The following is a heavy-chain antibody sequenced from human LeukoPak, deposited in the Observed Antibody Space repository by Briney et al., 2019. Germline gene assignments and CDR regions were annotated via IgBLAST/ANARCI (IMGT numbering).Heavy chain of an antibody. J-gene: IGHJ4*02. V-gene: IGHV3-11*01. CDR3: ARADGSLRYFDWLLSTLFDY. CDR2: ISSSGSTI. D-gene: IGHD3-9*01. Sequence: GGSLRLSCAASGFTFSDYYMSWIRQAPGKGLEWVSYISSSGSTIYYADSVKGRFTISRDNAKNSLYLQMNSLRAEDTAVYYCARADGSLRYFDWLLSTLFDYWGQGTLVTVSS. CDR1: GFTFSDYY.